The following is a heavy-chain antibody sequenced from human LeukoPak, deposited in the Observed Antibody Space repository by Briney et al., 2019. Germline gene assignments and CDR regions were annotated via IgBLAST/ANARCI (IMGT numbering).Heavy chain of an antibody. J-gene: IGHJ4*02. V-gene: IGHV4-61*02. Sequence: PSQTLSLTCTVSGGSISSGSYYWSWIRQPAGKGLEWIGRIYTSGSTNYNPSLKSRVTISVDTSKNQFSLKLSSVTAADTAVYYCARSVNDYSNYELDYWGQGTLVTVSS. CDR1: GGSISSGSYY. CDR3: ARSVNDYSNYELDY. D-gene: IGHD4-11*01. CDR2: IYTSGST.